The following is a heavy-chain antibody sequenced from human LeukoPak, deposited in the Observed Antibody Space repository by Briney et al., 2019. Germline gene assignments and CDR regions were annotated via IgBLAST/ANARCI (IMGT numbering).Heavy chain of an antibody. CDR3: AKLKISSGWFLFDY. V-gene: IGHV3-23*01. J-gene: IGHJ4*02. CDR2: ISGSGGST. D-gene: IGHD6-19*01. Sequence: GGSLRLSCAPSGFTFSSYAMNWVRQAPGKGLEWVSAISGSGGSTYYADSVKGRFTISRDNSKNTLYLQMNSLRAEDTAVYYCAKLKISSGWFLFDYWGQGTLVTVSS. CDR1: GFTFSSYA.